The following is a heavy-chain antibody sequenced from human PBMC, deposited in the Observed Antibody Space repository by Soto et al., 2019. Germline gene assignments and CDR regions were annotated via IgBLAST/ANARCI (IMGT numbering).Heavy chain of an antibody. J-gene: IGHJ5*02. D-gene: IGHD2-2*01. CDR3: ARDSRTGCSSTDCYMS. V-gene: IGHV4-4*02. CDR2: IYHSGNT. CDR1: GDSISSGAW. Sequence: SETLSLTCAVSGDSISSGAWWCWVRQYPGKGLQWIGEIYHSGNTRNNPSLKSRVTMSVDKSNNQFSLNLMSVTAADTATYYCARDSRTGCSSTDCYMSWGRGVLVTVSS.